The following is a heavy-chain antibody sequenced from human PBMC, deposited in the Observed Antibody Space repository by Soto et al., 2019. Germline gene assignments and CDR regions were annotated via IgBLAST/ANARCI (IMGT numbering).Heavy chain of an antibody. Sequence: XSVKVSCKASGYTFTCYYMHWVRQAPGQGLEWMGWINPNSGGTNYAQKFQGRVTMTRDTSISTAYMELSRLRSDDTAVYYCARDWVDTAIQGHYYYYYGMDVWGQGTTVTVS. CDR1: GYTFTCYY. V-gene: IGHV1-2*02. J-gene: IGHJ6*02. CDR2: INPNSGGT. CDR3: ARDWVDTAIQGHYYYYYGMDV. D-gene: IGHD5-18*01.